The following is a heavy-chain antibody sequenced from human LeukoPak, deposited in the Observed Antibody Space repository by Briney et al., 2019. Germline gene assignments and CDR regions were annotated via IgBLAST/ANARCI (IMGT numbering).Heavy chain of an antibody. CDR3: ARGLNDYGDYWSDY. V-gene: IGHV1-69*05. CDR1: GGTFSSYA. Sequence: RASVKVSCKASGGTFSSYAISWVRQAPGQGLEWMGRIIPIFGTANYAQKFQGRVTITTDESTSTAYMELSSLRSEDTAVYYCARGLNDYGDYWSDYWGQGTLVTVSS. J-gene: IGHJ4*02. D-gene: IGHD4-17*01. CDR2: IIPIFGTA.